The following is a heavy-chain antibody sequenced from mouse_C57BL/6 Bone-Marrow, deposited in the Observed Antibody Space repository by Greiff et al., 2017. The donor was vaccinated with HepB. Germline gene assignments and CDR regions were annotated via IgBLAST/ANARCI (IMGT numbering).Heavy chain of an antibody. V-gene: IGHV5-15*01. CDR3: ARPYYYGSSYFDV. CDR2: ISNLAYSI. J-gene: IGHJ1*03. Sequence: EVQLVESGGGLVQPGGSLKLSCAASGFTFSDYGMAWVRQAPRKGPEWVAFISNLAYSIYYADTVTGRFTITRENAKNTLYLEMSSLRSEDTAMYYCARPYYYGSSYFDVWGTGTTVTVSS. D-gene: IGHD1-1*01. CDR1: GFTFSDYG.